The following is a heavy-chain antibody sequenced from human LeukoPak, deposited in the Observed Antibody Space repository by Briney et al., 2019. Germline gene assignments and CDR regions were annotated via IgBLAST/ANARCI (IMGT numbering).Heavy chain of an antibody. J-gene: IGHJ6*02. CDR3: ARVGYYYDSSGYYYAYGMDV. CDR2: ISSSGSTI. V-gene: IGHV3-48*03. Sequence: PGGSLRLSCAATGFTFSSYEMNWVRQAPGKGLEWVSYISSSGSTIYYADSVKGRFTISRDNAKNPLYLQMNSLRAEDTAVYYCARVGYYYDSSGYYYAYGMDVWGQGTTVTVSS. CDR1: GFTFSSYE. D-gene: IGHD3-22*01.